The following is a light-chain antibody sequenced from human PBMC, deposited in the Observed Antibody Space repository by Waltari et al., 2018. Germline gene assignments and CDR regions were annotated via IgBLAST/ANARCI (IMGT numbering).Light chain of an antibody. CDR1: HNVGTF. V-gene: IGKV1-39*01. Sequence: DIQMTQSPVSLSASVGDTVTITCRASHNVGTFLSWYQERPAIAHTVLIYAASTLQRGVPSRFSGSGSGTDFTLTIFSLQPEDFATYFCQQTYSALCCTFGQGTKLEIK. J-gene: IGKJ2*02. CDR3: QQTYSALCCT. CDR2: AAS.